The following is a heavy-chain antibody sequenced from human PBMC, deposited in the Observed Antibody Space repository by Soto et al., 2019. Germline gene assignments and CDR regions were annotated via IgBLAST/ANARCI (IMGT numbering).Heavy chain of an antibody. D-gene: IGHD3-3*01. Sequence: PSETLSLTCAVYGGSFSGYYWSWIRQPPGKGLEWIGEINHSGSTNYNPSLKSRVTISVDTSKNQFSLKLSSVTAADTAVYYCARSPTRYDFWSGYYSYYFDYWGQGTLVTVS. CDR1: GGSFSGYY. V-gene: IGHV4-34*01. J-gene: IGHJ4*02. CDR2: INHSGST. CDR3: ARSPTRYDFWSGYYSYYFDY.